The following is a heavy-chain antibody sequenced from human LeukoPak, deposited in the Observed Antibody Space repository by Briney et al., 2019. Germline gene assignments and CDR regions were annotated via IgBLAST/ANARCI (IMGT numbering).Heavy chain of an antibody. CDR1: GYSFNAYA. D-gene: IGHD2-21*02. Sequence: PGGSLRLSCAASGYSFNAYAMSWVRQAPGKGLEWVSSITGDGNTIIYADSVKGRFTISRDYSKNTLYLQMNSLRVEDTAIYYYAKRGDYYSYYYVMEVWGQGTTVIVSS. J-gene: IGHJ6*02. CDR2: ITGDGNTI. CDR3: AKRGDYYSYYYVMEV. V-gene: IGHV3-23*01.